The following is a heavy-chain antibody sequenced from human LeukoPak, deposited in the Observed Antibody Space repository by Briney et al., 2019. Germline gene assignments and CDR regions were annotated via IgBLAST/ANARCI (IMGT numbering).Heavy chain of an antibody. J-gene: IGHJ4*02. D-gene: IGHD5-24*01. Sequence: GGSLRLSCAASGFTFSSYAMHWVRQAPGKGLEWVAVISYDGSNKYYADSVKGRFTISRDNSKNTLYLQMNSLRAEDTAVYYCAKGEMATIPKARIDYWGQGTLVTVSS. CDR3: AKGEMATIPKARIDY. V-gene: IGHV3-30*04. CDR1: GFTFSSYA. CDR2: ISYDGSNK.